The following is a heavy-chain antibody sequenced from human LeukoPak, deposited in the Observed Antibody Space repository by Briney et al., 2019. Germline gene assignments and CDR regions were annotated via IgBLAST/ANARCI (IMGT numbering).Heavy chain of an antibody. V-gene: IGHV3-43*02. CDR2: ISGDGGST. J-gene: IGHJ6*02. CDR1: GFTFDDYA. D-gene: IGHD2-2*01. CDR3: AKDIILGVLAEGMDV. Sequence: PGGSLRLSCAASGFTFDDYALHWVRQAPGKGLEWVSLISGDGGSTYYADSVKGRFTISRDNSKNSLYLQMNSLRTEDTALYYCAKDIILGVLAEGMDVWGQGTTVTVSS.